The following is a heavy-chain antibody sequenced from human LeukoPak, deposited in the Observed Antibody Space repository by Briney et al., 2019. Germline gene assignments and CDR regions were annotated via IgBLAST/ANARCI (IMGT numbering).Heavy chain of an antibody. Sequence: SETLSLTCTVSGGSISSYYWSWIRQPPGKGLEWIGYIYYSGSTNYNPSLKSRVTISVDTSKNQFSLKLSSVTAADTAVYYCARQPRDGYNPRPYYFDYWGQGTLVTVSS. CDR2: IYYSGST. J-gene: IGHJ4*02. CDR1: GGSISSYY. V-gene: IGHV4-59*08. D-gene: IGHD5-24*01. CDR3: ARQPRDGYNPRPYYFDY.